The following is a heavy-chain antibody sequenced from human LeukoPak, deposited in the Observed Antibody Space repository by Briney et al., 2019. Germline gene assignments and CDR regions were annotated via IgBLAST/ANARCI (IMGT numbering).Heavy chain of an antibody. CDR2: ISSGGGTT. Sequence: GGSLRLSCAASGLTFSSYEMNWVRQAPGKGLEWVSGISSGGGTTYYEDSVKGRFTISRDNSKTTLYLLMNSLRAEDTAVYFCAKDPSSGFADGDAFDIWGQGTMVTVSS. CDR1: GLTFSSYE. D-gene: IGHD3-10*01. J-gene: IGHJ3*02. V-gene: IGHV3-23*01. CDR3: AKDPSSGFADGDAFDI.